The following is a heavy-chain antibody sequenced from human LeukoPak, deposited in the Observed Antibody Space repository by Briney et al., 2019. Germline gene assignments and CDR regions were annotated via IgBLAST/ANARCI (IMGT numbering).Heavy chain of an antibody. V-gene: IGHV3-48*01. CDR2: ISSGRSTI. CDR1: GFTFSSYS. Sequence: GGSLRLSCAASGFTFSSYSMNWVRQAPGKGLEWVSYISSGRSTIHYADSVKGRFTISRDNAKNSLYLQMNSLRAEDTAVYYCARDYFWGQGTLVTVSS. J-gene: IGHJ4*02. CDR3: ARDYF.